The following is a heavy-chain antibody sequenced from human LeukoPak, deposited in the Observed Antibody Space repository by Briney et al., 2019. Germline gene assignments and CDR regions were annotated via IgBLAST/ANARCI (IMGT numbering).Heavy chain of an antibody. Sequence: SETLSLTYTVSGGSISSYCWSWIRQPPGKGLEWIGYIYYSGSTNYNPSLKSRVTISVDTSKNQFSLKLSSVTAADTAVYYCARDGYNYGWFDPWGQGTLVTVSS. CDR2: IYYSGST. CDR1: GGSISSYC. J-gene: IGHJ5*02. V-gene: IGHV4-59*01. CDR3: ARDGYNYGWFDP. D-gene: IGHD5-24*01.